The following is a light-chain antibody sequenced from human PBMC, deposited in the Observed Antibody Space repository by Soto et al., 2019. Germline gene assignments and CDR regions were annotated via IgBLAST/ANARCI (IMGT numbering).Light chain of an antibody. CDR3: SSYTSSITLVI. CDR1: SRDVGGYNY. J-gene: IGLJ2*01. CDR2: DVT. V-gene: IGLV2-14*03. Sequence: QSALTQPASVSGSPGQSITISCTGTSRDVGGYNYVSWYQQQPGKAPKLMIYDVTNRPSGVSNRFSASKSGNTASLTISGLQAEDEADYYCSSYTSSITLVIFGGGTQLTVL.